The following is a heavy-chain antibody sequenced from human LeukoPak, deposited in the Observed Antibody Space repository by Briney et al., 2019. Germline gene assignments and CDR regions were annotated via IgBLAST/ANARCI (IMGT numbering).Heavy chain of an antibody. CDR1: GFTFSSYW. J-gene: IGHJ4*02. CDR3: ARSGSSSLWYFDY. CDR2: IKQDGSEK. D-gene: IGHD6-13*01. V-gene: IGHV3-7*01. Sequence: GGSLRLSCAASGFTFSSYWMSWVRQAPRKGLEWVAHIKQDGSEKYYVDSVKGRLTISRDNAKNSVYLQMNSLRAEDTAVYYCARSGSSSLWYFDYWGQGALVTVSS.